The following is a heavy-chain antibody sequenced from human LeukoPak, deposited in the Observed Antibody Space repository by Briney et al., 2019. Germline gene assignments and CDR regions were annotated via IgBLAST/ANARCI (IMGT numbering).Heavy chain of an antibody. J-gene: IGHJ6*03. CDR1: GFTFSSYG. CDR3: AGITGTGYYYMDV. CDR2: IWYDGSNK. V-gene: IGHV3-33*01. Sequence: PGGSLRLSCAASGFTFSSYGMHWVRQAPGKGLEWVAVIWYDGSNKYYADSVKGRFTISRDNSKNTLYLQMNSLRAEDTAVYYCAGITGTGYYYMDVWGKGTTVTVSS. D-gene: IGHD1-20*01.